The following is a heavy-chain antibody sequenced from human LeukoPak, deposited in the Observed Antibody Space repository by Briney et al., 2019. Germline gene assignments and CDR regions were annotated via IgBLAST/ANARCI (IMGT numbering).Heavy chain of an antibody. Sequence: PGGSLRLSCAAAGLSFSTKSMNWVRQAPGKGPEWVSYITADSGTTYYADSVKGRFTISRDNAKNSLYLQMNSLRDEDTAVYYCASRDYFDYWGQGTLVTVSS. J-gene: IGHJ4*02. CDR1: GLSFSTKS. CDR2: ITADSGTT. CDR3: ASRDYFDY. V-gene: IGHV3-48*02.